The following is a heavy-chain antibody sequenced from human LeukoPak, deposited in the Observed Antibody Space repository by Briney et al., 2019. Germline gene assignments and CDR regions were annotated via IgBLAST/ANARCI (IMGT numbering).Heavy chain of an antibody. CDR1: GLTFSDFW. J-gene: IGHJ4*02. D-gene: IGHD5-18*01. V-gene: IGHV3-74*01. CDR3: ATGHSYGYDY. Sequence: GGSLRLSCAASGLTFSDFWMPWVRQPPGKGLVWVALVKGDGRTTIYADSVKGRFTISRDNAKNTLYLQMNSLRADDSGVYYCATGHSYGYDYWGQGVLVTVSS. CDR2: VKGDGRTT.